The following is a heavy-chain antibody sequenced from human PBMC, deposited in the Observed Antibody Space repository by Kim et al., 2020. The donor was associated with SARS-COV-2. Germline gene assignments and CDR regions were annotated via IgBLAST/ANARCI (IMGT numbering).Heavy chain of an antibody. V-gene: IGHV3-30*02. Sequence: YYADAVKGRFTISRDNSKNTLYLQMNSLRAEDTAVYYCAKGGATHYGMDVWGQGTTVTVSS. D-gene: IGHD1-26*01. J-gene: IGHJ6*02. CDR3: AKGGATHYGMDV.